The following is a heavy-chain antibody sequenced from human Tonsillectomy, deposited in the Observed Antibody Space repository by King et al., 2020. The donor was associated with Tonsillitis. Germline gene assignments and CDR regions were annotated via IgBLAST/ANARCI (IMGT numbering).Heavy chain of an antibody. V-gene: IGHV7-4-1*02. Sequence: VQLVESGSELKKPGASVKVSCKASGYTFTNYAMNWVRQAPGQGLEWMGWINTNTGKPKYAQGFTGRFVFSLDTSVSTANLQISRLKADDTAVYYCARDLSFIYCDLYYYYDVMDVWGHGATVTVSS. D-gene: IGHD2-15*01. CDR2: INTNTGKP. J-gene: IGHJ6*02. CDR3: ARDLSFIYCDLYYYYDVMDV. CDR1: GYTFTNYA.